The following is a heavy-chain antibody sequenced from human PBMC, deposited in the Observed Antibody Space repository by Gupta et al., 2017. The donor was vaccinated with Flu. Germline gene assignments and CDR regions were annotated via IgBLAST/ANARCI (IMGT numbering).Heavy chain of an antibody. CDR3: ARGSGEFVN. D-gene: IGHD2-15*01. V-gene: IGHV4-4*07. J-gene: IGHJ4*02. CDR2: MYTSGST. CDR1: GGSISSYY. Sequence: QVQLQESGPGLVKPSETLSLTCTVSGGSISSYYWSWIRQPAGKGMEWIGGMYTSGSTNNTPTLKTRVTIAGETSKKQFSVEVGSGTEANTSVDDGARGSGEFVNGGQGTIVTVYS.